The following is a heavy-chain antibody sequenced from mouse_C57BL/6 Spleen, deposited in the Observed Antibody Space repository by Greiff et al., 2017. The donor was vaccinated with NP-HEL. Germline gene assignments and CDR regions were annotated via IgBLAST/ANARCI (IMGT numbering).Heavy chain of an antibody. D-gene: IGHD2-3*01. CDR2: IYPRSGNT. Sequence: VQLQESGAELARPGASVKLSCKASGYTFTSYGISWVKQRTGQGLEWIGEIYPRSGNTYYNEKFKGKATLTADKSSSTAYMELRSLTSEDSAVYFCARSGDGSPFPMDYWGQGTSVTVSS. CDR1: GYTFTSYG. V-gene: IGHV1-81*01. J-gene: IGHJ4*01. CDR3: ARSGDGSPFPMDY.